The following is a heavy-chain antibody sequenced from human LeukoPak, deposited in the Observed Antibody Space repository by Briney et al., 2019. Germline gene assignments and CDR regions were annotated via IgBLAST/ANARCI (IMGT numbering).Heavy chain of an antibody. J-gene: IGHJ4*02. CDR1: GFTFSSYA. CDR3: AKCSSTSCPLYYFDY. CDR2: ISGSCGST. V-gene: IGHV3-23*01. D-gene: IGHD2-2*01. Sequence: GGSLRLSCAASGFTFSSYAMSWVRQAPGKGLEWVSAISGSCGSTYYADSVTRRFTISRDNSKNTLYLQMNSLRTEDTAVYYCAKCSSTSCPLYYFDYWGQGTLVTVSS.